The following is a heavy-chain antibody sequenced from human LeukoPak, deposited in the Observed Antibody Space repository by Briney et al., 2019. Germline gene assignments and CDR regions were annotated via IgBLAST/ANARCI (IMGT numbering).Heavy chain of an antibody. J-gene: IGHJ6*03. CDR1: GFTFSSYS. Sequence: PGGSLRLSCAASGFTFSSYSMNWVRQAPGKGLEWVSSISSSSSYIYYADSVKGRFTISRDNAKNSLYLQMNSLRAEDTTVYYCARDIQLLAHYYMDVWGKGTTVTVSS. CDR3: ARDIQLLAHYYMDV. V-gene: IGHV3-21*01. CDR2: ISSSSSYI. D-gene: IGHD2-2*01.